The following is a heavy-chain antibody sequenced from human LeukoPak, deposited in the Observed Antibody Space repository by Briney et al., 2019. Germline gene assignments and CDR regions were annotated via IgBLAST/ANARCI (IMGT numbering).Heavy chain of an antibody. CDR2: LYSGGGA. V-gene: IGHV3-66*01. J-gene: IGHJ4*02. CDR3: AKDASMIVVVITDY. CDR1: GFSVNTNY. D-gene: IGHD3-22*01. Sequence: GGSLRLSCAASGFSVNTNYMTWVRQAPGKGLEWASVLYSGGGAYYADSVKDRFTISRDYSQNTLLLQMNSLRAEDTALYYCAKDASMIVVVITDYWGQGTLVTVSS.